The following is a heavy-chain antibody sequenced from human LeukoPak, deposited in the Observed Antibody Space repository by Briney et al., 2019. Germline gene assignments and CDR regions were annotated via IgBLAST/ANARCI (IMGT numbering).Heavy chain of an antibody. J-gene: IGHJ4*02. Sequence: KAGGSLRLSCAASGFTFSSYSMNWVRQAPGKGLEWVSSISSSSSYIYYADSVKGRFTISRDNAKNSLYLQMNSLRAEDTAVYYCAREWGSYAQHRGVVDYWGQGTLVTVSS. CDR1: GFTFSSYS. CDR3: AREWGSYAQHRGVVDY. CDR2: ISSSSSYI. D-gene: IGHD3-16*01. V-gene: IGHV3-21*01.